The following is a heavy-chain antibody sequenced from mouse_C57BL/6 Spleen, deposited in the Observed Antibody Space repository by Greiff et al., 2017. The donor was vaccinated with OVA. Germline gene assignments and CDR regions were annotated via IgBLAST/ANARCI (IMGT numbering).Heavy chain of an antibody. V-gene: IGHV1-85*01. J-gene: IGHJ4*01. D-gene: IGHD2-1*01. CDR1: GYTFTSYE. Sequence: QVKLQQSGPELVKPGASVKLSCKASGYTFTSYEINWVKQRPGQGLEWIGCIYPRDGSTKYNEKFKGKATLTVDTSSSTAYMELHSLTSEDSAVYFCARWPYGNYAYYYAMDYWGQGTSVTVSS. CDR2: IYPRDGST. CDR3: ARWPYGNYAYYYAMDY.